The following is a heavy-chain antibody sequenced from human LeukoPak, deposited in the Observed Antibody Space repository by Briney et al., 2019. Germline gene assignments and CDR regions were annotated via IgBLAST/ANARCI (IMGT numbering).Heavy chain of an antibody. J-gene: IGHJ6*02. CDR1: GGSFSSYY. V-gene: IGHV4-59*01. CDR3: ARDRGVCSGGSCYSRFYYGMDV. Sequence: SETLSLTCAVYGGSFSSYYWSWIRQPPGKGLEWIGYIYYSGSTNYNPSLKSRVIISVDTSKNQFSLKLSSVTAADTAVYYCARDRGVCSGGSCYSRFYYGMDVWGQGTTVTVSS. D-gene: IGHD2-15*01. CDR2: IYYSGST.